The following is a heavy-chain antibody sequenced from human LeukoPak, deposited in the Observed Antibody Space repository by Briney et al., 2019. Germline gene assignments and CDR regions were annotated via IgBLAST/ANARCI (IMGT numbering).Heavy chain of an antibody. Sequence: PSETLSLTCTVSGGSISTYYWSWIRQPPGKGLEWIGYIYYSGSTNYNPSLKSRVTISVDTSKNQFSLKLSSVTAADTAVYYCASDRPDSDAFDIWGQGTMVTVSS. V-gene: IGHV4-59*01. D-gene: IGHD1-14*01. J-gene: IGHJ3*02. CDR3: ASDRPDSDAFDI. CDR1: GGSISTYY. CDR2: IYYSGST.